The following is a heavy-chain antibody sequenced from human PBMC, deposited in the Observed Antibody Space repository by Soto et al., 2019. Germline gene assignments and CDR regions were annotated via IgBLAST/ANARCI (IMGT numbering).Heavy chain of an antibody. CDR1: GGDFRKYA. Sequence: QVQLVQSGAELKKPGSSVKVSCTASGGDFRKYAISWVRQAPGQGLEWMGGILAIFGTAHYAQKFQGRVSMTADESTSTVYMELRNLTSDDTAVYLCAAPDNSGHYQVFDYWGQGTLVSVSS. V-gene: IGHV1-69*01. D-gene: IGHD3-22*01. CDR2: ILAIFGTA. J-gene: IGHJ4*02. CDR3: AAPDNSGHYQVFDY.